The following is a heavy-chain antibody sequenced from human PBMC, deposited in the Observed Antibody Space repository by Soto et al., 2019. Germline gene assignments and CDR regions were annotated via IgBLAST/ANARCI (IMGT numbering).Heavy chain of an antibody. CDR3: ARGRGGYSSDGDAFDI. CDR2: INPSGGST. CDR1: GYTFTSYY. D-gene: IGHD5-18*01. J-gene: IGHJ3*02. V-gene: IGHV1-46*01. Sequence: ASVKVSCEASGYTFTSYYMHWVRQAPGQGLEWMGIINPSGGSTSYAQKFQGRVTMTRDTSTSTVYMELSSLRSEDTAVYYCARGRGGYSSDGDAFDIWGQGTMVTVSS.